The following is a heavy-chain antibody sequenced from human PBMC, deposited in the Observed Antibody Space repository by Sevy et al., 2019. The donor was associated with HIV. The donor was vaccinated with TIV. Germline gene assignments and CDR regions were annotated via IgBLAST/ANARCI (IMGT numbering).Heavy chain of an antibody. CDR2: IWYDGSNK. CDR3: ARDSSGWYLDY. CDR1: GFTFSSYG. D-gene: IGHD6-19*01. V-gene: IGHV3-33*01. J-gene: IGHJ4*02. Sequence: GGSLRLSCAASGFTFSSYGMHWVRQAPGKGLEGVSVIWYDGSNKYYADSVKGRFTISRDNSKNTLYLQMNSLRAEDTAVYYCARDSSGWYLDYWGQGTLVTVSS.